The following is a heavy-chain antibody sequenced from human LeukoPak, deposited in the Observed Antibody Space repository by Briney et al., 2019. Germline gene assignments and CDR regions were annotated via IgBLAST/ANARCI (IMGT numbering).Heavy chain of an antibody. Sequence: PSETLSLTCTVSGDSISGYYWSWIRQPPGKGLECLGYIYTSGSTNYSPSLKSRVTISVDTSKNQFSLKLSSVTAADTAVYYCARMAALFRGSQFDYWGQGTLVTVSS. CDR1: GDSISGYY. V-gene: IGHV4-4*09. CDR2: IYTSGST. J-gene: IGHJ4*02. D-gene: IGHD3-10*01. CDR3: ARMAALFRGSQFDY.